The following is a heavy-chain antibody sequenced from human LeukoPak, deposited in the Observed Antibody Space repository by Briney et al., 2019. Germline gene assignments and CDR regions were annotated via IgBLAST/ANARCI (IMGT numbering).Heavy chain of an antibody. D-gene: IGHD6-13*01. Sequence: GTNYAQKFQGRVTMTRDTSISTAYMELSSLRSDDTAVYYCARDAIAAADASDYWGQGTLVTVSS. J-gene: IGHJ4*02. CDR2: GT. V-gene: IGHV1-2*02. CDR3: ARDAIAAADASDY.